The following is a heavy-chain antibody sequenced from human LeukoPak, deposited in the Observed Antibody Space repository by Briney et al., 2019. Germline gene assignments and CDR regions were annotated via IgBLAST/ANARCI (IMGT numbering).Heavy chain of an antibody. CDR2: IYYSGST. D-gene: IGHD4-23*01. J-gene: IGHJ3*02. Sequence: KSSETLSLTCTVSGGSISSHYWSWIRQPPGKGLEWIGYIYYSGSTNYNPSLKSRVTISVDTSKNQFSLRLSSVTAADTAVYYCARSTTVVGAFDIWGQGTMLTVSS. V-gene: IGHV4-59*11. CDR3: ARSTTVVGAFDI. CDR1: GGSISSHY.